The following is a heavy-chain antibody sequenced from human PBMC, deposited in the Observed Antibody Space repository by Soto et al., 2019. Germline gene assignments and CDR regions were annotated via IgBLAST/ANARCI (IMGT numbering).Heavy chain of an antibody. D-gene: IGHD2-15*01. J-gene: IGHJ4*02. V-gene: IGHV4-59*01. CDR3: ARDSGYCSGGSCYGIDY. Sequence: SETLSLTCTVSGGSISSYYWSWIRQPTGKGLEWIGYIFYSGSTNYNPSLKSRVTISVETAKNQFSLKLSSVTAADTAVYYCARDSGYCSGGSCYGIDYWGQGTLVTVSS. CDR2: IFYSGST. CDR1: GGSISSYY.